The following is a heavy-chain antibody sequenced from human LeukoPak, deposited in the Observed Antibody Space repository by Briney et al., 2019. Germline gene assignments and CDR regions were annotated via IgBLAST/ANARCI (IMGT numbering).Heavy chain of an antibody. D-gene: IGHD2-2*01. J-gene: IGHJ4*02. Sequence: GGSLRLSCAASGFSVITNYMTWVRQAPGKGLEWVSVIYSGGATYYADYVKGRFTISRDNFKKTLFLQMNSLRVEDTAVYYCAPVVPTADFDYWGQGTLVTVSS. CDR3: APVVPTADFDY. CDR1: GFSVITNY. V-gene: IGHV3-53*01. CDR2: IYSGGAT.